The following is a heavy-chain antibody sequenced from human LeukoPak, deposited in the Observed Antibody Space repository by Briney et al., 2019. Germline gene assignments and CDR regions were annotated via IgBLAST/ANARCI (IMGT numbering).Heavy chain of an antibody. CDR1: GGSFSGYY. Sequence: ETLSLTCAVYGGSFSGYYWSWIRQAPGKGLEWVSSISGNSAYIYDADSLRGRFTISRDNAKNSLYLQMNSLRAEDTAVYYCARSLGIGPHYFDNWGQGTLVTVSS. J-gene: IGHJ4*02. V-gene: IGHV3-21*01. D-gene: IGHD3-16*01. CDR3: ARSLGIGPHYFDN. CDR2: ISGNSAYI.